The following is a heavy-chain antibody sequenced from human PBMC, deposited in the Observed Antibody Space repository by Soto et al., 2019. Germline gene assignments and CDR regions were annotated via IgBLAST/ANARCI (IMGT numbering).Heavy chain of an antibody. CDR2: ISYDGSNK. D-gene: IGHD4-17*01. Sequence: QVQLVESGGGVVQPGRSLRLSCAASGFTFSSYAMHWVRQAPGKGLVWVAVISYDGSNKYYADSVKGRFTISRDNSTDTLYLRMNSLRAEDTAVYYCARAREKDYGDYGDFDYWGQGTLVTVSA. J-gene: IGHJ4*02. V-gene: IGHV3-30-3*01. CDR3: ARAREKDYGDYGDFDY. CDR1: GFTFSSYA.